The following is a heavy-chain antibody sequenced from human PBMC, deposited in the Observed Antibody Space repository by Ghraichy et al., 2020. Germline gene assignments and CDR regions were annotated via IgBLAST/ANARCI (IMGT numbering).Heavy chain of an antibody. CDR1: GYTFTSYY. CDR3: ARDAQEEGYYFDY. V-gene: IGHV1-46*01. CDR2: INPSGGST. Sequence: ASVKVSCKASGYTFTSYYMHWVRQAPGQGLEWMGIINPSGGSTSYAQKFQGRVTMTRDTSTSTVYMELSSLRYEDSAVYYCARDAQEEGYYFDYWGQGTLVTVSS. J-gene: IGHJ4*02.